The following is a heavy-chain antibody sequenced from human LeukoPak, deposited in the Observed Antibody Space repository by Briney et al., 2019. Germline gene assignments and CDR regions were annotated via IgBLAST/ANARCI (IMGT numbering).Heavy chain of an antibody. CDR2: INSDGSST. CDR3: ARGSWDYYDSSGNDY. J-gene: IGHJ4*02. CDR1: GFTFSSYW. D-gene: IGHD3-22*01. V-gene: IGHV3-74*01. Sequence: GGSLRLSCASSGFTFSSYWMRWVRQAPGKGLWWVSRINSDGSSTSYADSVKGRFTISRDNAKNTLYLQMNSLRAEDTAVYYCARGSWDYYDSSGNDYWGQGTLVTVSS.